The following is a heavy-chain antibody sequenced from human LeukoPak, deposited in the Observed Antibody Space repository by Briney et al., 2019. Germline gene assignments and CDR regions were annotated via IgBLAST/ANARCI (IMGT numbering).Heavy chain of an antibody. CDR1: GYTFTSYG. CDR2: ISAYNGNT. V-gene: IGHV1-18*01. CDR3: ARDYSNYDKYYYYYMDV. Sequence: ASVKVSCKASGYTFTSYGISWVRQAPGQGLEWMGWISAYNGNTNYAQKLQGRVTMTTDTSTSTAYMELRSLRSDDTAVYYCARDYSNYDKYYYYYMDVWGKGTTVTVSS. J-gene: IGHJ6*03. D-gene: IGHD4-11*01.